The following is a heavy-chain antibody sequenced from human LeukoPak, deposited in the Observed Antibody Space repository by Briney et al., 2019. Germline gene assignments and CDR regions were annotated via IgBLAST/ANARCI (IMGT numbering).Heavy chain of an antibody. J-gene: IGHJ4*02. CDR2: ISGSGGST. Sequence: GGSLRLSCAASGFTFSSHAMSWVRQAPGKGLEWVSAISGSGGSTYYADSVKGRFTISRDNAKNSLYLQMNSLRAGDTALYYCARDSKYYDFWSGYSPLDYWGQGTLVTVSS. V-gene: IGHV3-23*01. D-gene: IGHD3-3*01. CDR1: GFTFSSHA. CDR3: ARDSKYYDFWSGYSPLDY.